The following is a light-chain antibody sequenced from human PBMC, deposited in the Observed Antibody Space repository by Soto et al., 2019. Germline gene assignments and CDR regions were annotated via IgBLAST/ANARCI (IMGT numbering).Light chain of an antibody. CDR2: DAS. CDR1: QSFSSY. CDR3: QTRSNWPPVIT. J-gene: IGKJ5*01. V-gene: IGKV3-11*01. Sequence: EIVLTQSPATLSLSPGERTTLSCTASQSFSSYLAWYQQKPGQAPRLLIYDASKRATGIPATFSARGSGTDCSLTLSRLEPENFAVYYCQTRSNWPPVITFGQGTRLEIK.